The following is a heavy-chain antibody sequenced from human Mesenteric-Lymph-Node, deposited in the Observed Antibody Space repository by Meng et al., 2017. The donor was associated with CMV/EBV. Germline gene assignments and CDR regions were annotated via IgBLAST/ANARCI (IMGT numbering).Heavy chain of an antibody. D-gene: IGHD4-23*01. CDR1: GGSFSGYY. J-gene: IGHJ6*02. Sequence: SETLSLTCAVYGGSFSGYYWSWIRQPPGKGLEWIGEINHSGSTNYNPSLKSRVTISVDTSKNQFSLKLSFVTAADTAVYYCARDRQLLWALNKGGYYYYGMDVWGQGTTVTVSS. CDR3: ARDRQLLWALNKGGYYYYGMDV. V-gene: IGHV4-34*01. CDR2: INHSGST.